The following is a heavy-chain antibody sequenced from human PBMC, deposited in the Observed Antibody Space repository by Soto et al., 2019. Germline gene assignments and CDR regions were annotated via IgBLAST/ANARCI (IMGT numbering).Heavy chain of an antibody. CDR3: AYLAKNYYHYMDV. D-gene: IGHD1-26*01. V-gene: IGHV3-11*01. Sequence: QVELVESGGGLDKPGGSLRLSCAASGFSFSDYYMSWIRQAPGKGLEWVSLISTGGSSTDYADSVKGRFTISRDNAKNSLSLQMNSLRAEDTAVYYCAYLAKNYYHYMDVWGKGTTVTVSS. CDR1: GFSFSDYY. CDR2: ISTGGSST. J-gene: IGHJ6*03.